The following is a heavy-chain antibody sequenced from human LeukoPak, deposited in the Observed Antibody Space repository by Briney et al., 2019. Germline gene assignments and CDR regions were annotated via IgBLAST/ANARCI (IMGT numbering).Heavy chain of an antibody. D-gene: IGHD2-21*01. CDR2: INPNSGGT. V-gene: IGHV1-2*02. CDR1: GYSFTDYY. J-gene: IGHJ5*02. Sequence: ASVKVSCKTSGYSFTDYYMHWVRQAPGQGLEWMGWINPNSGGTSSAQKFQGGVTMTRDTSISTVYMEVSWLTSDDTAIYYCARADRLHGGPYLIGPWGQGTLVTVSS. CDR3: ARADRLHGGPYLIGP.